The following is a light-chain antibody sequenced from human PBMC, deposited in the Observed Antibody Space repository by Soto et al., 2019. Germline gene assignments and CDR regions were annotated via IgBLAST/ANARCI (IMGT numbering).Light chain of an antibody. Sequence: LTQAPSASGSPGQSVTISCTGTSSDVGGYNYVSWYQQHPGKAPKLMIYEVSKRPSGVPDRFSGSKSGNTASLTVSGLQAEDEADYYCSSYAGSKNYVFGTGTKVTVL. CDR3: SSYAGSKNYV. CDR2: EVS. CDR1: SSDVGGYNY. J-gene: IGLJ1*01. V-gene: IGLV2-8*01.